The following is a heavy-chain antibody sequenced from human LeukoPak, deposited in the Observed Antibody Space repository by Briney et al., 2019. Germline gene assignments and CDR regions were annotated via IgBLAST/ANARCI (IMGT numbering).Heavy chain of an antibody. CDR2: ISAYNGNT. CDR1: GYTFTSYG. V-gene: IGHV1-18*04. D-gene: IGHD1-26*01. J-gene: IGHJ4*02. Sequence: GASVKVSCKASGYTFTSYGISWVRQAPGQGLEWMGWISAYNGNTNYAQKLQGRVTMTTDTSTSTAYMELRSLRAEDTAVYYCAKDAVEAWEPLWRYFDYWGQGTLVTVSS. CDR3: AKDAVEAWEPLWRYFDY.